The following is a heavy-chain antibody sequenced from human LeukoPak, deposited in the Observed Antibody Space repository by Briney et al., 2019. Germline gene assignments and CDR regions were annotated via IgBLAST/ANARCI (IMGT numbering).Heavy chain of an antibody. D-gene: IGHD6-13*01. CDR2: ISSSSYI. V-gene: IGHV3-21*01. CDR1: GFTFSSYS. CDR3: ARVSVAAAERGYYYYYYMDV. Sequence: GGSLRLSCAASGFTFSSYSMNWVRQAPGKGLEWVSSISSSSYIYYADSVKGRFTISRDNAKNSLYLQMNSLRAEDTAVYYCARVSVAAAERGYYYYYYMDVWGKGTTVTVSS. J-gene: IGHJ6*03.